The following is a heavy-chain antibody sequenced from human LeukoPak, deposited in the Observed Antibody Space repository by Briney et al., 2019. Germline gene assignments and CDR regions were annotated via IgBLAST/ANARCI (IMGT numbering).Heavy chain of an antibody. CDR1: GFTFSDYY. J-gene: IGHJ4*02. V-gene: IGHV3-11*06. D-gene: IGHD3-16*01. Sequence: PGGSLRLSCAASGFTFSDYYMSWIRQAPGKGLEWVSYISSSSSYTNYADSVKGRFTISRDNAKNSLYLQMNSLRAEDTAVYYCGRLIIVATNFDYWGQGTLVTVSS. CDR3: GRLIIVATNFDY. CDR2: ISSSSSYT.